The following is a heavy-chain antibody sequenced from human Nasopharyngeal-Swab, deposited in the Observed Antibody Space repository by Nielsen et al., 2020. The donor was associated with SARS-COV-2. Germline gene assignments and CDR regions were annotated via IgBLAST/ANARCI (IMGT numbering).Heavy chain of an antibody. Sequence: SGPTLVKPTQTLTLTCTFSGFSLSTSGMCVSWIRQPPGKALEWLALIDWDDDKYYSTSLKTRLTIPKDTSKNQVVLTMTNMDPVDTATYYCARITMVRGVRGSGYYYYGMDVWGQGTTVTVSS. CDR2: IDWDDDK. V-gene: IGHV2-70*01. CDR3: ARITMVRGVRGSGYYYYGMDV. J-gene: IGHJ6*02. D-gene: IGHD3-10*01. CDR1: GFSLSTSGMC.